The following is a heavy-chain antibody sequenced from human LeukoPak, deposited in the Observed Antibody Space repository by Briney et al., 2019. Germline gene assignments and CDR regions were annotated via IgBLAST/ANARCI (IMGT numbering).Heavy chain of an antibody. Sequence: YYWSWIRQPPGXGLEWIGYIYYSGSTNYNPSLKSRVTISVDTSKNQFSLKLSSVTAADTAVYYCASTGDTYGMDVWGQGTTVTVSS. D-gene: IGHD3-10*01. CDR2: IYYSGST. CDR1: YY. CDR3: ASTGDTYGMDV. J-gene: IGHJ6*02. V-gene: IGHV4-59*01.